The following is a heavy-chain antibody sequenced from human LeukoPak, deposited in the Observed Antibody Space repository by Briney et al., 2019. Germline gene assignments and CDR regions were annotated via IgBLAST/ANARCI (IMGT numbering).Heavy chain of an antibody. CDR1: GFTFGDYG. J-gene: IGHJ5*02. D-gene: IGHD1-20*01. CDR2: ISWNSDST. CDR3: ARDRRGITGTEWFDP. V-gene: IGHV3-20*04. Sequence: GGSLRLSCEGSGFTFGDYGISWVRQAPGKGPEWVAGISWNSDSTGYPDSVKGRFTISRDNAKNSLYLQMNSLRVEDTALYYCARDRRGITGTEWFDPWGQGTLVTVSS.